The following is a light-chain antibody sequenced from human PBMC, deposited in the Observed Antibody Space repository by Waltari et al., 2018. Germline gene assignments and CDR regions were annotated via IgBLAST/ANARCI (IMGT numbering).Light chain of an antibody. CDR1: QSLQHRNGYNY. Sequence: DILMTQSPVSLSVTPGEPASISCTSSQSLQHRNGYNYLDWYLQKPGLSPQLLIYFASYRASGVPDMFSGSGSVTDFTLRISRVEAEDVGVYYCMQSLQNSVTFGQGTRLEIK. J-gene: IGKJ5*01. V-gene: IGKV2-28*01. CDR2: FAS. CDR3: MQSLQNSVT.